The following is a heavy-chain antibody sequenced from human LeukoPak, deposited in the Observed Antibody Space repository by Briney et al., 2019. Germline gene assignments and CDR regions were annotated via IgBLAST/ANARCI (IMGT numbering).Heavy chain of an antibody. J-gene: IGHJ4*02. CDR3: AKVGYDSSGYYEARGRYYFDY. CDR1: GFTFSSYA. V-gene: IGHV3-30-3*01. CDR2: ISYDGSNK. D-gene: IGHD3-22*01. Sequence: GGSLRLSCAASGFTFSSYAMHWVRQAPGKGLEWVAVISYDGSNKYYADSVKGRFTISRDNSKNTLYLQMNSLRAEDTAVYYCAKVGYDSSGYYEARGRYYFDYWGQGTLVTVSS.